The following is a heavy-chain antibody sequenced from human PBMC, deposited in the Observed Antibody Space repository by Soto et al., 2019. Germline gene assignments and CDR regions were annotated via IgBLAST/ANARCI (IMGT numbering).Heavy chain of an antibody. CDR2: IFSNDEK. Sequence: GSGPTLVNPTETLTLTCTVSGFSLSNARMGVSWIRQPPGKALEWLAHIFSNDEKSYSTSLKSRLTISKDTSKSQVVLTMTNMDPVDTATYYCARISGDLGAYYYYYYMDVWGKGTTVTVSS. CDR3: ARISGDLGAYYYYYYMDV. D-gene: IGHD4-17*01. CDR1: GFSLSNARMG. V-gene: IGHV2-26*01. J-gene: IGHJ6*03.